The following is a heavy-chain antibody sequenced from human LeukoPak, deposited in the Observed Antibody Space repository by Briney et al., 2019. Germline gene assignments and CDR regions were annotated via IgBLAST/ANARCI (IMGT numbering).Heavy chain of an antibody. CDR3: ARGNRRITIFGVVINYFDY. J-gene: IGHJ4*02. Sequence: SETLSLTCTVSGGSVSSGSYYWSWIRQPPGKGLEWIGEINHSGSTNYNPSLKSRVTISVDTSKNQFSLKLSSVTAADTAVYYCARGNRRITIFGVVINYFDYWGQGTLVTVSS. V-gene: IGHV4-61*01. CDR2: INHSGST. D-gene: IGHD3-3*01. CDR1: GGSVSSGSYY.